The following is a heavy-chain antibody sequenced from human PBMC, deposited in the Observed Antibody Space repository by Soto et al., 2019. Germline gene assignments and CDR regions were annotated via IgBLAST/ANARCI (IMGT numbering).Heavy chain of an antibody. CDR3: AKGEILVVPAANAYFDY. Sequence: GGSLRLSCAASGFTFGSYAMSWVRQAPGKGLEWVSAISGSGGSTYYADSVKGRFTISRDNSKNTLYLQMSSLRAEDTAVYYCAKGEILVVPAANAYFDYWGQGTLVTVSS. CDR2: ISGSGGST. J-gene: IGHJ4*02. V-gene: IGHV3-23*01. CDR1: GFTFGSYA. D-gene: IGHD2-2*01.